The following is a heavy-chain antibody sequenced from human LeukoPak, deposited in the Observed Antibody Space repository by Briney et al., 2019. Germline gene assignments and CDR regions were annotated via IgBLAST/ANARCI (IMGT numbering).Heavy chain of an antibody. V-gene: IGHV5-51*01. CDR2: IYPGDSDT. J-gene: IGHJ4*02. CDR1: GYSFTSYW. CDR3: ARRAAREITFGGVIDLYYFDY. D-gene: IGHD3-16*02. Sequence: GESLKISCKGSGYSFTSYWIGWVRQMPGKGLEWMGIIYPGDSDTRYSPSFQGQATISADKSISTAYLQWSSLKASDTAMYYCARRAAREITFGGVIDLYYFDYWGQGTLVTVSS.